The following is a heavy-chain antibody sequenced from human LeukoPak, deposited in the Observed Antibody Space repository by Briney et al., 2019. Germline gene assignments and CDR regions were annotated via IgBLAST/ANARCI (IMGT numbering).Heavy chain of an antibody. J-gene: IGHJ6*02. CDR3: ARGNTHYDVFRWGGGPKKYNYGMDV. CDR1: GYTFSSFE. D-gene: IGHD3-9*01. V-gene: IGHV1-8*01. Sequence: ASVKVSCKASGYTFSSFEINWVRQASGQGLEWMGWMNPNSGSTDLAQKFQGRVTMTRDTSTRTAYMELSSLRSEDTAVYYCARGNTHYDVFRWGGGPKKYNYGMDVWGQGTTVIVSS. CDR2: MNPNSGST.